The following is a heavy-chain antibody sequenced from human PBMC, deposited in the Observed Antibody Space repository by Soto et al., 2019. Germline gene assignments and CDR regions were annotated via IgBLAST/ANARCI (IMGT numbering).Heavy chain of an antibody. CDR2: INHSGST. D-gene: IGHD3-10*01. Sequence: QVQLQQWGAGLLKPSETLSLTCAVYGGSFSGYYWNWIRQPPGKGLEWIGEINHSGSTNYNPSLKSRVNISVDASKNQFSLKLSSVTAADTAVYYCARGYGRTFDYWGQRALVTVSS. V-gene: IGHV4-34*01. CDR3: ARGYGRTFDY. CDR1: GGSFSGYY. J-gene: IGHJ4*02.